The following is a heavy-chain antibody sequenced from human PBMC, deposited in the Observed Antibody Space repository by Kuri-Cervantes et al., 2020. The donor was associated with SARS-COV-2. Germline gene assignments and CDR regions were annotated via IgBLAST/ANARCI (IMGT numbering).Heavy chain of an antibody. CDR3: ARDSYGSGSGDY. CDR2: IIPIFGTA. J-gene: IGHJ4*02. V-gene: IGHV1-69*13. CDR1: GGTFSSYA. Sequence: SVKVSCKASGGTFSSYAISWVRQAPGQGPEWMGGIIPIFGTANYAQKFQGRVTVTADESTSTAYMELSSLRSEDTAVYYCARDSYGSGSGDYWGQGTLVTVSS. D-gene: IGHD3-10*01.